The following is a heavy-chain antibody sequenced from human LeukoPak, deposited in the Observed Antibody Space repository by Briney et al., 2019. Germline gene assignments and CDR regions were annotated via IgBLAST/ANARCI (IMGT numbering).Heavy chain of an antibody. J-gene: IGHJ6*02. Sequence: PGGSLRLSCAASGFNYSSYTMHWVRQASGKGLEWVGRIRSKANSYATAYAASVKGRFTISRDDSKNTAYLQMNSLKTEDTAVYYCTAWDLQLWPSFHYGMDVWGQGTTVTVSS. D-gene: IGHD5-18*01. CDR1: GFNYSSYT. CDR2: IRSKANSYAT. V-gene: IGHV3-73*01. CDR3: TAWDLQLWPSFHYGMDV.